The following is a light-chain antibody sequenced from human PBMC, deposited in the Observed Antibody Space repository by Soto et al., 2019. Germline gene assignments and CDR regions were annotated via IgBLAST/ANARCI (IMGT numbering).Light chain of an antibody. Sequence: DIQMTQSPSTLSASVGDRVTITCRASQSIRNWLAWYQQQPGKAPKLLIYDASSLESGVPSRFSGSGSGTELTLTTSSLQNDDFAAYYCQQYNTYWTFGQGTKVDIK. CDR1: QSIRNW. J-gene: IGKJ1*01. CDR3: QQYNTYWT. CDR2: DAS. V-gene: IGKV1-5*01.